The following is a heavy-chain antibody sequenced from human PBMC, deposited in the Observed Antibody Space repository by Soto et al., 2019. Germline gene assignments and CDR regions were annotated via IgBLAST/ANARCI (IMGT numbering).Heavy chain of an antibody. CDR1: GGSFSGYY. V-gene: IGHV4-34*01. J-gene: IGHJ6*03. Sequence: SETLSLTCAVYGGSFSGYYWSWIRQPPGKGLEWIGEINHSGSTNYNPSLKSRVTISVDTSKNQFSLKLSSVTAADPAVSYCAGGGPYSNYAWYYYYYMDVWGKGTTVTVSS. D-gene: IGHD4-4*01. CDR3: AGGGPYSNYAWYYYYYMDV. CDR2: INHSGST.